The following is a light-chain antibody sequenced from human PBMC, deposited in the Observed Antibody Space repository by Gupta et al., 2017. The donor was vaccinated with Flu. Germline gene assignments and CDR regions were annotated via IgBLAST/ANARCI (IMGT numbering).Light chain of an antibody. CDR1: SSDVGGYNY. CDR3: SSYTSSSTPV. J-gene: IGLJ2*01. V-gene: IGLV2-14*01. Sequence: QSALTQPASVSGSPRQSITLSCTGTSSDVGGYNYVSWYQQHPGKAPKLMIYEVSNRPSGVSNRFSGSKSGNTASLTISGLQAEDEADYYCSSYTSSSTPVFGGGTKLTVL. CDR2: EVS.